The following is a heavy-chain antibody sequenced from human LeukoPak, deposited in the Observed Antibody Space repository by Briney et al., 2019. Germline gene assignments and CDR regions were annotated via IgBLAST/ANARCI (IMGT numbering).Heavy chain of an antibody. V-gene: IGHV3-30-3*01. CDR2: TTQDGGIK. D-gene: IGHD3-10*01. Sequence: PGGSLRLSCAASGFTFNIYAMHWVRQAPGKGLEWVAVTTQDGGIKFYADSVKGRFTISRDNSKNTLYLHMNSLRPDDTAVYFCARERSYFDSGSHQGFDDCGRGALVTVSS. CDR1: GFTFNIYA. J-gene: IGHJ4*02. CDR3: ARERSYFDSGSHQGFDD.